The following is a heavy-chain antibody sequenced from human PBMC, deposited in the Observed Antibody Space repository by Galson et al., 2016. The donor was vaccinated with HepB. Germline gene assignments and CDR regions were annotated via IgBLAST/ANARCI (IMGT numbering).Heavy chain of an antibody. CDR2: IDKDGTLK. V-gene: IGHV3-7*01. CDR1: GFAFSVSW. J-gene: IGHJ4*02. CDR3: AREDWGLSDS. D-gene: IGHD3/OR15-3a*01. Sequence: SLRLSSAASGFAFSVSWIAWVRQAPGKGLEWVATIDKDGTLKLYVDSVKGRFTISRDNAKNSEYLQMNSLRVEDTAVSYCAREDWGLSDSWGQGTLVTVSS.